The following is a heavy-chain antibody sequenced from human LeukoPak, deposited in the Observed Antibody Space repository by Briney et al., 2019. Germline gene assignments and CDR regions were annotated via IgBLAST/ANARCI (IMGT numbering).Heavy chain of an antibody. V-gene: IGHV4-4*07. J-gene: IGHJ6*03. CDR3: ARDPPYYYYMDV. CDR2: FYTTGNT. Sequence: TSEILSLTRNVPGGSISSNYWSWIRQPARKGMEWIGRFYTTGNTKYNPSLKSRVTMSVDTSKIQFSLELSSVTAADTAVYYCARDPPYYYYMDVWGKGTTVTVSS. CDR1: GGSISSNY.